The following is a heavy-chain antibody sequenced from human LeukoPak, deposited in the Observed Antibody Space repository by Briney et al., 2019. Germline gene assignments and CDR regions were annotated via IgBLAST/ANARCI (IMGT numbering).Heavy chain of an antibody. Sequence: SETLSLTCTVSGGSISSYYWSWIRQPPGKGLEWIGYIYYSRSTNYNPSLKSRVTISVDTSKNQFSLKLSSVTAADTAVYYCASHRDIVANFDYWGQGTLVTVSS. V-gene: IGHV4-59*01. CDR3: ASHRDIVANFDY. J-gene: IGHJ4*02. CDR2: IYYSRST. CDR1: GGSISSYY. D-gene: IGHD5-12*01.